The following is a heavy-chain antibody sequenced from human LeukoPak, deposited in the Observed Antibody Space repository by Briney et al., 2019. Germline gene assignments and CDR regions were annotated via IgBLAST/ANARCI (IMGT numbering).Heavy chain of an antibody. V-gene: IGHV4-4*09. D-gene: IGHD3-22*01. J-gene: IGHJ6*03. CDR1: GGSISSYY. CDR3: ARHRVVTYYYYYYMDV. Sequence: PSETLSLTCTVSGGSISSYYWSWIRQPPGKGLEWIGYIYTSGSTNYNPSLKSRVTISVDTSKNQFSLKLSSVTAADTAVYYCARHRVVTYYYYYYMDVRGKGTTVTVSS. CDR2: IYTSGST.